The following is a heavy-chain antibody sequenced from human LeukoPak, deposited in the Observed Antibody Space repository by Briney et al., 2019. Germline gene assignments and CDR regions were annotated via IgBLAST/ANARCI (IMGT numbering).Heavy chain of an antibody. CDR2: IYYSGST. CDR1: GGSISSGDYY. Sequence: SETLSLTCTVSGGSISSGDYYWSWIRQPPGKGLEWIGYIYYSGSTYYNPSLKSRVTISVDTSKNQFSLKLSSVTAADTAVYYCASYCGGDCYSWGFDYWGQGTLVTVSS. V-gene: IGHV4-30-4*01. D-gene: IGHD2-21*02. CDR3: ASYCGGDCYSWGFDY. J-gene: IGHJ4*02.